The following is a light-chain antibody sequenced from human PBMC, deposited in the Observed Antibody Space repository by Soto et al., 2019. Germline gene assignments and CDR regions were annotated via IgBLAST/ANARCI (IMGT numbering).Light chain of an antibody. CDR2: DSR. CDR3: QSYDSTLNGYI. V-gene: IGLV1-40*01. J-gene: IGLJ1*01. CDR1: SSNIGAGYN. Sequence: QSVLTQPPSVSGAPGQRVTISCTGSSSNIGAGYNVHWYRQFPGNAPKLLIYDSRYRPSGVPDRFSGSKSGTSASLAITGLQAEDEADYYCQSYDSTLNGYIFGAGTKLTV.